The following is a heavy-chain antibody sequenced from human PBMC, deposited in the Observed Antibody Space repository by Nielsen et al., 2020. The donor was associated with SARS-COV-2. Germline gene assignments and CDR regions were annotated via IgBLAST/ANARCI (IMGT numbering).Heavy chain of an antibody. CDR3: ARDPQNEGELDY. Sequence: GESLKISCAASGFIFEDHGMSWVRQAPGKGLEWISRITWSGSTTNYADSVKGRFTISRDNARNTLYLQMNSLRVEDTGIYHCARDPQNEGELDYWGQGTLVTVSS. CDR2: ITWSGSTT. V-gene: IGHV3-20*01. J-gene: IGHJ4*02. CDR1: GFIFEDHG.